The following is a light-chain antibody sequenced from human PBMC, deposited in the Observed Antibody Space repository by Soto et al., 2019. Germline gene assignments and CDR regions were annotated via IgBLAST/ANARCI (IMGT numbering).Light chain of an antibody. V-gene: IGKV3-11*01. CDR1: QSVSSY. CDR3: QQYGSSVKT. CDR2: DAS. J-gene: IGKJ1*01. Sequence: EIVLTQSPATLSLSPGERATLSCRASQSVSSYLAWYQQKPGQAPRLLIYDASNRATGIPARFSGSGSGTDFTLTINRLEPEDFAVYFCQQYGSSVKTFGQGTKVDIK.